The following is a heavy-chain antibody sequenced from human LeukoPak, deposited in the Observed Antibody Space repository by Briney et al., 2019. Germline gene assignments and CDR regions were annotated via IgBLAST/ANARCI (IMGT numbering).Heavy chain of an antibody. CDR3: ARGDQDYDYVWGSYLYYFDY. V-gene: IGHV4-59*01. Sequence: PSETLSLTCTVSGGSISSYYWSWIRQPPGKGLEWIGYIYYSGSTNYNPPLKSRVTISVDTSKNQFSLKLSSVTAADTAVCYCARGDQDYDYVWGSYLYYFDYWGQGTLVTVSS. CDR1: GGSISSYY. D-gene: IGHD3-16*01. J-gene: IGHJ4*02. CDR2: IYYSGST.